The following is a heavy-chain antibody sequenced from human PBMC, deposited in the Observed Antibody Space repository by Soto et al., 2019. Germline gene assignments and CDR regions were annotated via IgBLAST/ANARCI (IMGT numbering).Heavy chain of an antibody. D-gene: IGHD2-21*01. CDR1: GGSISSGGYY. CDR2: IYYSGST. V-gene: IGHV4-31*03. J-gene: IGHJ4*02. CDR3: ARSRHLGIPFDH. Sequence: PSETLSLTCTVSGGSISSGGYYWSWIRQYPGKGLEWIGYIYYSGSTYYNPSLKSRVTISLDTSENQFSLKLSSVTAADTAVYYCARSRHLGIPFDHWGQGTLVTVSS.